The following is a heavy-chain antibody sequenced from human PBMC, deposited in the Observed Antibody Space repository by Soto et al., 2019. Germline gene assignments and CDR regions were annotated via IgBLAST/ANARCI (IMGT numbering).Heavy chain of an antibody. CDR3: ARGGTIFGVVIRGTYWFDP. Sequence: LSLTCAVSCGSISSGGYSWSLIRQPPGKGLEWIGYIYHSGSTYYNPSLKSRVTISVDRSKNQFSLKLSSVTAADTAVYYCARGGTIFGVVIRGTYWFDPWGQGTLVTVSS. D-gene: IGHD3-3*01. J-gene: IGHJ5*02. CDR1: CGSISSGGYS. CDR2: IYHSGST. V-gene: IGHV4-30-2*01.